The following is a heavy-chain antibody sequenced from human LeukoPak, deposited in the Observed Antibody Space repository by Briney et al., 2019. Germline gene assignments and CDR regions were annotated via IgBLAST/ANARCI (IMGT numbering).Heavy chain of an antibody. V-gene: IGHV4-38-2*01. CDR2: LYYSGST. Sequence: SETLSLTCADPGYSMSNGYYWGWIRQPPGKGLEWIGSLYYSGSTYYNPSLKSRVTISVDTSKNQFSLKLSSVTAADTAVYYCARHYPPSHYFDYWGQGTLVTVSS. CDR3: ARHYPPSHYFDY. CDR1: GYSMSNGYY. J-gene: IGHJ4*02. D-gene: IGHD3-10*01.